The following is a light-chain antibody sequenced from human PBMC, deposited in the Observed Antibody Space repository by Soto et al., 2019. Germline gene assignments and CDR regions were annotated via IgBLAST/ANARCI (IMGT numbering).Light chain of an antibody. J-gene: IGKJ1*01. CDR3: HHYSYYPST. V-gene: IGKV1-5*03. CDR1: QSVNSW. CDR2: KAS. Sequence: DIQMTQSPSTLSASVGDRVTITCRASQSVNSWLAWSQQKPGKAPNVLIYKASNFQSGVPSRFSGSGSGTDFTLTISTLQPDYSATYYCHHYSYYPSTFGQRTKVYIK.